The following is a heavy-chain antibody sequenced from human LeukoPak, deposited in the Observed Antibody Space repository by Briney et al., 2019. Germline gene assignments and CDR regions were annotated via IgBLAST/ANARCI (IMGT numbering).Heavy chain of an antibody. J-gene: IGHJ4*02. CDR3: ARELDSSGYYPPFDY. CDR1: GYTFTSYY. V-gene: IGHV1-46*01. CDR2: INPSGGST. D-gene: IGHD3-22*01. Sequence: ASVKVSCKASGYTFTSYYMHWVRQAPGQGLEWMGIINPSGGSTSYAQKFQGRVTMTRDTSTSTVYMELGSLRSEDTAVYYCARELDSSGYYPPFDYWGQGTLVTVSS.